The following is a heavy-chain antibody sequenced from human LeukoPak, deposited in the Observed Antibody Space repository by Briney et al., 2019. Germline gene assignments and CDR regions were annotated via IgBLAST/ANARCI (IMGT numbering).Heavy chain of an antibody. CDR3: ARDEGPSDYYYYMDV. V-gene: IGHV4-59*01. CDR1: GGSISSYY. Sequence: PSETLSLTCTVPGGSISSYYWSWIRQPPGKGLEWIGYIYYSGSTNYNPSLKSRVTISVDTSKTQFSLKLSSVTAADTAVYYCARDEGPSDYYYYMDVWGKGTTVTVSS. CDR2: IYYSGST. J-gene: IGHJ6*03.